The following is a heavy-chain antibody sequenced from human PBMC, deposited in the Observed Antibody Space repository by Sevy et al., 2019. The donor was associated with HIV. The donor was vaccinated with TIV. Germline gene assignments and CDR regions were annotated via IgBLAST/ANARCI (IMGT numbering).Heavy chain of an antibody. D-gene: IGHD3-16*01. CDR2: IKGDGSDK. CDR3: AHETFGRFES. J-gene: IGHJ4*02. CDR1: GFTFSANW. V-gene: IGHV3-7*01. Sequence: GGSLRLSCAASGFTFSANWMNCVRQAPGKGLEWVANIKGDGSDKHYVDSVEGRFTISRENAKNLLYLQMNSLRVEDTAVYYCAHETFGRFESWGQGTLVTVSS.